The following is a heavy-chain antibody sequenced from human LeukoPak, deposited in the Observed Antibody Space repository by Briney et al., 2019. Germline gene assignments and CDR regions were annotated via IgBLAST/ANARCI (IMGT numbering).Heavy chain of an antibody. D-gene: IGHD3-10*01. J-gene: IGHJ5*02. CDR1: GGTFSSYA. V-gene: IGHV1-69*13. CDR2: IIPIFGTA. CDR3: ARESSGSYYPVEDWFDP. Sequence: SVKVSCKASGGTFSSYAISWVRQAPGQGLEWMGGIIPIFGTANYAQKFQGRVTITADESTSTAYMELSSLRSADTAVYYCARESSGSYYPVEDWFDPWGQGTLVTVSS.